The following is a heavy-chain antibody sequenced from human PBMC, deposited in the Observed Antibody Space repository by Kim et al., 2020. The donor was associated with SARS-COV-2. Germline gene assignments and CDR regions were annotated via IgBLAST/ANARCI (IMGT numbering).Heavy chain of an antibody. CDR1: GFTFSSYA. V-gene: IGHV3-64*01. Sequence: GGSLRLSCAASGFTFSSYAMHWVRQAPGKGLEYVSAISSNGGSTYYANSVKGRFTISRDNSKNTLYLQMGSLRAEDMAVYYCARGILGFLEWLPSAEYFQHWGQGTLVTVSS. D-gene: IGHD3-3*01. J-gene: IGHJ1*01. CDR2: ISSNGGST. CDR3: ARGILGFLEWLPSAEYFQH.